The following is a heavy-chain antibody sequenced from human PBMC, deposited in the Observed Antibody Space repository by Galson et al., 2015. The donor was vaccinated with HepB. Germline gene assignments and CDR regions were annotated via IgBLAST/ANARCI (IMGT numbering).Heavy chain of an antibody. CDR2: ISWDGGNT. V-gene: IGHV3-43D*03. CDR3: AKRGSREAFDY. J-gene: IGHJ4*02. CDR1: GFTFDDYA. Sequence: SLRLSCAASGFTFDDYAMHWVRQAPGKGLEWVSLISWDGGNTYYADSVKGRFTISRDNSKNSLYLQMNSLRAEDTALYYCAKRGSREAFDYWGQGTLVTVSS.